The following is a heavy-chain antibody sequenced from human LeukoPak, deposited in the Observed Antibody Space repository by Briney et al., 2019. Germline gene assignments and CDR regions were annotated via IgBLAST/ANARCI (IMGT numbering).Heavy chain of an antibody. Sequence: PGGSLRLSCEASSGFTFGSYDMHWLRQAPGKGLEWLSSIGISGDYSTYYAQSVKGRFSISRDNVNNFLYLQMDRLRAEDTAVYYCARNRGYCDDTSRPKWFAPWGQGTLVIVSS. CDR2: IGISGDYST. V-gene: IGHV3-48*03. CDR3: ARNRGYCDDTSRPKWFAP. CDR1: GFTFGSYD. J-gene: IGHJ5*02. D-gene: IGHD2-15*01.